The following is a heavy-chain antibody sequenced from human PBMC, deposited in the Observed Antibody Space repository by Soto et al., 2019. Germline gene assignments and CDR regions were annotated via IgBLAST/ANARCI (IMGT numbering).Heavy chain of an antibody. J-gene: IGHJ4*02. CDR3: VRVRHPYCGGDCFAIFEF. CDR2: IDADNGNT. D-gene: IGHD2-21*02. CDR1: GYTFTYYT. V-gene: IGHV1-3*05. Sequence: QVQLVQSGAEEKKPGASVKVSCKASGYTFTYYTIHWLRQAPGQRLEWMGWIDADNGNTKYSEEFQGRVTITRDTAASTVYMELSSLRSDDTAVYYCVRVRHPYCGGDCFAIFEFWGQGTRVTVSS.